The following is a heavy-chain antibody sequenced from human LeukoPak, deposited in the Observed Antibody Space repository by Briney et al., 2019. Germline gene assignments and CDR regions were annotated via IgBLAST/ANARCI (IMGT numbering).Heavy chain of an antibody. CDR1: GGSISGYY. CDR3: AGSSSWSTFDY. J-gene: IGHJ4*02. Sequence: SETLSLTCTVSGGSISGYYWTWIRQAAGKGLEWIGRIYTSGSTNYNPSLKSRVTMSVDTSKNQFSLNLSSVTAADTAVYYCAGSSSWSTFDYWGQGTLVTVSS. V-gene: IGHV4-4*07. D-gene: IGHD6-13*01. CDR2: IYTSGST.